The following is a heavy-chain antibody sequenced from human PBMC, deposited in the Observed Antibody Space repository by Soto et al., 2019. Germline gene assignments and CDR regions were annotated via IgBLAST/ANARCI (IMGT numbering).Heavy chain of an antibody. Sequence: EVQLLASGGGLVQPGGSLRLSCAASGFTLSSYAMSWVRQAPGKGLEWVSSISGSAGSTYYADSVKGRFTISRDNSKNTLYVQMNSLRAEDTAVYYCAKGHGDYVWHYFDYWGQGTLVTVSS. CDR1: GFTLSSYA. CDR2: ISGSAGST. V-gene: IGHV3-23*01. J-gene: IGHJ4*02. D-gene: IGHD4-17*01. CDR3: AKGHGDYVWHYFDY.